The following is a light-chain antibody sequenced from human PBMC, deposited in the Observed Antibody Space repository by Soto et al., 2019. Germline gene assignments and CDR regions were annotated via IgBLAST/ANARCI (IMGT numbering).Light chain of an antibody. V-gene: IGKV1-8*01. CDR1: QGISSY. Sequence: AIRMTQSPSSLSASTGDRVTITCRASQGISSYLAWYQQKPGKAPKLLIYAASTLQSGVPSRFSGSGSGTEFTLTISNLQPDDFATYFCQQYNNYPRTFGQGTKVDIK. CDR3: QQYNNYPRT. J-gene: IGKJ1*01. CDR2: AAS.